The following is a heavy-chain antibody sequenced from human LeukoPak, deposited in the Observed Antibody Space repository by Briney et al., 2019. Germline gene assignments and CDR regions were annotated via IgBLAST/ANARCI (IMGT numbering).Heavy chain of an antibody. D-gene: IGHD3-10*01. J-gene: IGHJ4*02. CDR3: ARHHSITMVRGVMVDQETTLDY. V-gene: IGHV4-38-2*02. Sequence: PSETLSLTCTVSGYSISSGYYWGWIRQAPGKGLEWIGSIYNSGSTYYNPSLKSRVTISVDMSKNQFSLKLSSVTAADTAVYYCARHHSITMVRGVMVDQETTLDYWGQGTLVTVSS. CDR1: GYSISSGYY. CDR2: IYNSGST.